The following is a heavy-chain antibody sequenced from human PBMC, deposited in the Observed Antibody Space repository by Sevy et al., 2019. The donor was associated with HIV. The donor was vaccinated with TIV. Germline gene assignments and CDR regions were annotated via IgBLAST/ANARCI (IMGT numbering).Heavy chain of an antibody. D-gene: IGHD6-13*01. CDR3: STHAGIAAAGRVFDY. V-gene: IGHV3-72*01. CDR2: TRNKADSYST. Sequence: GGSLRLSCAASGFTVSEHYMEWVRQAPGKGLEWVGRTRNKADSYSTEYAASVKGRFTISRDDSKNSLYLQMHSLKTEDTAVYYCSTHAGIAAAGRVFDYWGQGTLVTVSS. CDR1: GFTVSEHY. J-gene: IGHJ4*02.